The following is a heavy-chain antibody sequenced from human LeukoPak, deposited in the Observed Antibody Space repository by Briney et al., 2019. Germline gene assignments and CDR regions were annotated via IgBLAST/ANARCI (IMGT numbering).Heavy chain of an antibody. J-gene: IGHJ4*02. CDR3: AKDRSGFIGGYYPD. V-gene: IGHV3-33*06. Sequence: GGSLRLSCAASGFTFSSYGMHWVRQAPGKGLEWVAVIWYDGSNKYYADSVKGRFTISRDNSKNTLYLQMNSLRAEDTAVYYCAKDRSGFIGGYYPDWGQGTLVTVSS. CDR2: IWYDGSNK. D-gene: IGHD3-22*01. CDR1: GFTFSSYG.